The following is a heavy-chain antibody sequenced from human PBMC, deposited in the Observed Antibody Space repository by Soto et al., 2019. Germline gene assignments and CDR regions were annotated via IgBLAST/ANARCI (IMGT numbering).Heavy chain of an antibody. D-gene: IGHD4-17*01. CDR3: AKALTTVTPTGFDF. Sequence: GGSLKLSCAASGFTFSSYAMSWVRQAPGRGLEWVPTIIGIVATTYYADSVKGRFTISRDSFKNTLFLQMNSLRAEDTAVYYCAKALTTVTPTGFDFWGQGTLVTVSS. CDR2: IIGIVATT. CDR1: GFTFSSYA. V-gene: IGHV3-23*01. J-gene: IGHJ4*02.